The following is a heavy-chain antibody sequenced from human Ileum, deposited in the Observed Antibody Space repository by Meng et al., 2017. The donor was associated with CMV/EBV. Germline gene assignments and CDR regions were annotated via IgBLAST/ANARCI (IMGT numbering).Heavy chain of an antibody. D-gene: IGHD3-22*01. Sequence: PLQELGPGLVKPAETLSLACTASGDPISSGSHSWAWFRQPPGKRLEWIGSMYFSGIADYNPSLKSRVTISLHATQTQFSLRLTSVTAADSAVYFCARDLTKKWFFYWGQGTLVTVSS. CDR2: MYFSGIA. CDR1: GDPISSGSHS. J-gene: IGHJ4*02. V-gene: IGHV4-39*07. CDR3: ARDLTKKWFFY.